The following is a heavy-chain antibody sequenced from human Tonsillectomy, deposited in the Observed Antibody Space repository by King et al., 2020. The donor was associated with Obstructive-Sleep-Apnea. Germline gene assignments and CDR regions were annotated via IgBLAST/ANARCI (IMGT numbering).Heavy chain of an antibody. CDR2: INTDGSGT. J-gene: IGHJ4*02. CDR1: GFTFSSYW. D-gene: IGHD6-19*01. V-gene: IGHV3-74*01. CDR3: ARESSSGGRYFDY. Sequence: VQLVESGGGLVQPGGSLRLSCAASGFTFSSYWMHWVRQAPGKGLGCVSRINTDGSGTSYADSAKGRFTLSRDNAKNTLYRQMNSLRAEDTAMYYCARESSSGGRYFDYWGQGTLVTVSS.